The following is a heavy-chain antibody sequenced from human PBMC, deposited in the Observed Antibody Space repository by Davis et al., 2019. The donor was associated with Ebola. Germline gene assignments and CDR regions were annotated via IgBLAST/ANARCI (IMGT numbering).Heavy chain of an antibody. CDR3: ARGMTTVTTFFRLTLTGPGMDV. D-gene: IGHD4-11*01. V-gene: IGHV4-61*08. CDR2: INHSGST. J-gene: IGHJ6*02. Sequence: PSETLSLTCTVSGGSISSGGYYWSWIRQPPGKGLEWIGEINHSGSTNYNPSLKSRVTISVDTSKNQFSLKLSSVTAADTAVYYCARGMTTVTTFFRLTLTGPGMDVWGQGTTVTVSS. CDR1: GGSISSGGYY.